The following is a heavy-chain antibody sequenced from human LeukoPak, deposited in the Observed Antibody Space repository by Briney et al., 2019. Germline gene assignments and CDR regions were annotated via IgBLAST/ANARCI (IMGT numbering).Heavy chain of an antibody. Sequence: GGSLRLSCAASGFTFSSYWMSWVRQAPGKGLEWVANIKQDGSDKYYVDSVKGRFTISRDNAKNSLYLQMNSLRAEDTAVYYCSGGGYTYGVRPFWGQGTLVTVSS. CDR2: IKQDGSDK. J-gene: IGHJ4*02. CDR3: SGGGYTYGVRPF. D-gene: IGHD5-18*01. CDR1: GFTFSSYW. V-gene: IGHV3-7*01.